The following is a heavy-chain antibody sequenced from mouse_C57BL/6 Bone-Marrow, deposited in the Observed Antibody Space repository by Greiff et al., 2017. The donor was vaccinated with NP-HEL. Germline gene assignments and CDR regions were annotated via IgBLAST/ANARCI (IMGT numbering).Heavy chain of an antibody. CDR3: ARGRAPITTVAPYYAMDY. D-gene: IGHD1-1*01. J-gene: IGHJ4*01. V-gene: IGHV5-4*03. CDR2: ISDGGSYT. Sequence: DVKLVESGGGLVKPGGSLKLSCAASGFTFSSYAMSWVRQTPEKRLEWVATISDGGSYTYYPDNVKGRFTISRDNAKTNLYLQMSHLKSEDTAMYYCARGRAPITTVAPYYAMDYWGQGTSVTVSS. CDR1: GFTFSSYA.